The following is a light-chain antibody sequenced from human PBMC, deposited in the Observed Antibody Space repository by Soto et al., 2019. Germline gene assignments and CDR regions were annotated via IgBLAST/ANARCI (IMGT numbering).Light chain of an antibody. V-gene: IGLV2-14*01. CDR3: SSYTTNTGLEYV. CDR2: EVS. CDR1: SSDVGGYNS. Sequence: QSALTQPASVSGSPGQSITISCTGTSSDVGGYNSVSWYQHHPGKAPKLMIYEVSNRPSGVSDRFSGSKSGNTASLTISGLQAEDEADYYCSSYTTNTGLEYVFETGTKVTDL. J-gene: IGLJ1*01.